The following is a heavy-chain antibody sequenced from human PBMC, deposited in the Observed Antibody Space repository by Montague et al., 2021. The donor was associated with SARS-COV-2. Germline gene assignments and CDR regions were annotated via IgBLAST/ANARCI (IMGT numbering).Heavy chain of an antibody. D-gene: IGHD2/OR15-2a*01. Sequence: PALVKPTQTLTLTCTFSGFSLSTSGVGVGWIRQPPGKALEWLALIYWDDDKRYSPSLKSRLTITKDTSKNQVVLTMTNMDPVDTATYYCAHGRTTLTNTWFDPWGQGTLVTVSS. V-gene: IGHV2-5*02. CDR1: GFSLSTSGVG. CDR3: AHGRTTLTNTWFDP. CDR2: IYWDDDK. J-gene: IGHJ5*02.